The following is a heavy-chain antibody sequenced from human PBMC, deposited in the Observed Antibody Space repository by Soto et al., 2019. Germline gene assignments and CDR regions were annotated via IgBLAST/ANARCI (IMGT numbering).Heavy chain of an antibody. J-gene: IGHJ6*02. D-gene: IGHD3-9*01. CDR3: ARALYYDILTGYYSPSYYYGMDV. Sequence: ASVKVSCKAPGYTFTSYYMHWVRQAPGQGLEWMGIINPSGGSTSYAQKFQGRVTMTRDTSTSTVYMELSSLRSEDTAVYYCARALYYDILTGYYSPSYYYGMDVWGQGTTVTVSS. CDR1: GYTFTSYY. V-gene: IGHV1-46*01. CDR2: INPSGGST.